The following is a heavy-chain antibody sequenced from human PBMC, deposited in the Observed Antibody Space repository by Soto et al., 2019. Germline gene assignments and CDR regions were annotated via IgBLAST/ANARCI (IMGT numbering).Heavy chain of an antibody. Sequence: QVQLVQSGAEVKKPGASVKVSCKASGYTFSNYGISWVRQAPGQGLEWMGWVSGYKDNTDYAQKFQGRVTMTTDTSTSTADMEVRSLTADDTAVYYCARDNGYSYGPYFDYWGQGTLVPVSS. CDR3: ARDNGYSYGPYFDY. D-gene: IGHD5-18*01. CDR1: GYTFSNYG. J-gene: IGHJ4*02. CDR2: VSGYKDNT. V-gene: IGHV1-18*01.